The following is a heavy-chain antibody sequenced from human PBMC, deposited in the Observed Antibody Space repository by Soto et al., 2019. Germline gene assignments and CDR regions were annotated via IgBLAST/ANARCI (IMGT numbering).Heavy chain of an antibody. CDR1: GDSVSSNSAA. J-gene: IGHJ6*03. V-gene: IGHV6-1*01. D-gene: IGHD2-2*01. CDR2: TYYRSKWYN. Sequence: SQTLSLTCTISGDSVSSNSAAWNWIRQSPSRGLEWLGRTYYRSKWYNDYAVSVKSRITINPDTSKNQFSLQLNSVTPEDTAVYYCARLSVPAATGNYYYYYMDVWGKGTTVTVSS. CDR3: ARLSVPAATGNYYYYYMDV.